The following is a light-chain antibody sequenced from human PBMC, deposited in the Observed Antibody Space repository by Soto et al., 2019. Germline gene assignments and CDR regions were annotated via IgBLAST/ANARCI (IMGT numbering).Light chain of an antibody. Sequence: DIVMTQSPDSLAVSLGERATINCKSSQSVLYSSNNKNYLVWYQQKPGQPPKLLIYWASTRESGVPDRFSGSGSGTDFTLTISSLQAEDVAVYYCQQHYSDPLTFGGGTKVELK. CDR2: WAS. V-gene: IGKV4-1*01. CDR1: QSVLYSSNNKNY. CDR3: QQHYSDPLT. J-gene: IGKJ4*01.